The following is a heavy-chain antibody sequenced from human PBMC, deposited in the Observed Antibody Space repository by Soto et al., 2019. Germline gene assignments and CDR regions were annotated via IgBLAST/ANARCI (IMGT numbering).Heavy chain of an antibody. CDR2: VHRSGTT. V-gene: IGHV4-4*02. D-gene: IGHD1-26*01. CDR1: SGSISTDYW. Sequence: SETLSLTCAVSSGSISTDYWWSWVRQPPGKGLEWIGEVHRSGTTNYNPSLKSRVTISVDTSKNQFSLKLSSVTAADTAVYYCARQRPTDGRWEFANYYGMDVWGQGTPVTVSS. J-gene: IGHJ6*02. CDR3: ARQRPTDGRWEFANYYGMDV.